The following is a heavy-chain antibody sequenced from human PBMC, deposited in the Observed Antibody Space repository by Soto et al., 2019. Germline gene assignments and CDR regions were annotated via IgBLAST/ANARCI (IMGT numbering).Heavy chain of an antibody. CDR2: VYDSGST. CDR1: GASVINDY. Sequence: TSETLSLTCTVTGASVINDYWNWIRQPPGKGLEWIGFVYDSGSTNYNSSLKSRLTISVDTSKSQFSLKLSSVTAADTAVYYCARDFTDSSGPTLGMGVWGQGTTVTVSS. D-gene: IGHD6-19*01. V-gene: IGHV4-59*02. CDR3: ARDFTDSSGPTLGMGV. J-gene: IGHJ6*02.